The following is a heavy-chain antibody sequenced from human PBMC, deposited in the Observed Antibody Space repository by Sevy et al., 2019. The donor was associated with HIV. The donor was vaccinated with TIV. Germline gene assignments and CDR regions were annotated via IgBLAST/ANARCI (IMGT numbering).Heavy chain of an antibody. CDR1: RFTFSDYY. CDR2: ISSGGTTM. D-gene: IGHD1-1*01. V-gene: IGHV3-11*01. CDR3: ARVRYNYGSYYFDY. J-gene: IGHJ4*02. Sequence: GGSLRLSCAASRFTFSDYYMSWIRQAPGKGLEWVSYISSGGTTMYYADSLKGRFTISRDNAKNSLYLQMNSLRAEDTAVYYCARVRYNYGSYYFDYGGQGTLVTVSS.